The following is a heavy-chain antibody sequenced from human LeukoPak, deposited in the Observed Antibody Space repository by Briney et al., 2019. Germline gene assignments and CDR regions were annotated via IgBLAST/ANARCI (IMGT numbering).Heavy chain of an antibody. D-gene: IGHD5-18*01. V-gene: IGHV3-7*01. CDR3: ARVAGIQLPLLASDY. J-gene: IGHJ4*02. Sequence: GGSLRLSCAASGFTFSSYWMSWARQAPGKGLEWVGIIKQGGREKYYVDSVKGRFTISRDNAKNSLYLQMNSLRAEDTAVYYCARVAGIQLPLLASDYWGQGTLVTVSS. CDR2: IKQGGREK. CDR1: GFTFSSYW.